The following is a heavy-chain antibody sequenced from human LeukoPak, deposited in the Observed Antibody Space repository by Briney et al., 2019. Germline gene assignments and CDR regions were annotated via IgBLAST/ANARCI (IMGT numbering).Heavy chain of an antibody. CDR3: AVTAPDYYGSGSYYWWFDP. V-gene: IGHV1-18*01. Sequence: ASVKVSCKASGYTFTSYGISWVRQAPGQGLEWMGWISAYNGNTNYAQKLQGRVTMTTDTSTSTAYMELRSLGSDDTAVYYCAVTAPDYYGSGSYYWWFDPWGQGTLVTVSS. CDR1: GYTFTSYG. J-gene: IGHJ5*02. D-gene: IGHD3-10*01. CDR2: ISAYNGNT.